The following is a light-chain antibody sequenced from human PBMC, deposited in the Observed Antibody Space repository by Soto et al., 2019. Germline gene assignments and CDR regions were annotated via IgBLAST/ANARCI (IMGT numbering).Light chain of an antibody. CDR3: QQYGSWT. CDR1: QSISSNY. J-gene: IGKJ1*01. V-gene: IGKV3-20*01. Sequence: EIVLTQSPGTLSVSPGERATLSCRASQSISSNYLAWYQQKPGQAPSLLIYRASSRAPGIPDRFSGSGSGTDFTLSISRLEPEDSAIYYCQQYGSWTFGQGTKVEIK. CDR2: RAS.